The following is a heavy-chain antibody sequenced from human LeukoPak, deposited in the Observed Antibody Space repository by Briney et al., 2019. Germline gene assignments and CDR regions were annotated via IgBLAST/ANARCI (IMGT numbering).Heavy chain of an antibody. D-gene: IGHD2-2*01. J-gene: IGHJ4*02. CDR3: ARTPFLGYCSSTSCYGSFDY. Sequence: SETLSLTCTVSGYSISSGYYWGWIRQPPGKGLEWIGSIYHSGSTYYSPSLKSRVTISVDTSKNQFSLKLSSVTAADTAVYYCARTPFLGYCSSTSCYGSFDYWGQGTLVTVSS. CDR2: IYHSGST. V-gene: IGHV4-38-2*02. CDR1: GYSISSGYY.